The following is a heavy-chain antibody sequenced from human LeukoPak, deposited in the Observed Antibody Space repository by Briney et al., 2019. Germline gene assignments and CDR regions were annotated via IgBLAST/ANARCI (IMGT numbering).Heavy chain of an antibody. CDR3: ARATGFGSTFVY. CDR1: GGSISSGGYY. V-gene: IGHV4-31*11. Sequence: SGTLSLTCAVSGGSISSGGYYWSWIRQHPGKGLEWIGYIYYSGSTYYNPSLKSRVTISVDTSKNQFSLKLSSVTAADTAVYYCARATGFGSTFVYWGQGTLVTVSS. CDR2: IYYSGST. D-gene: IGHD3-10*01. J-gene: IGHJ4*02.